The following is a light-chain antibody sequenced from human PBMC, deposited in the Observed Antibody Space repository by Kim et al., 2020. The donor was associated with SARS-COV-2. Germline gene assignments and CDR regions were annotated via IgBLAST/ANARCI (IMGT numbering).Light chain of an antibody. CDR1: SSNIGAAYY. V-gene: IGLV1-40*01. CDR3: QSYDSSLSSVV. J-gene: IGLJ2*01. Sequence: QRLTSSCTGTSSNIGAAYYVPWYQPLPRPAPKLRIYDNNNRPSGAPDRFSGAKSGTSASLAITGLQAEDEADYYCQSYDSSLSSVVFGGGPQLTVL. CDR2: DNN.